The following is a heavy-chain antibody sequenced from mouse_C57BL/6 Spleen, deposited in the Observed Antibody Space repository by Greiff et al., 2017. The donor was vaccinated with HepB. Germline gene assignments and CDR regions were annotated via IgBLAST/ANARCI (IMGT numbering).Heavy chain of an antibody. CDR2: IDPENGDT. J-gene: IGHJ3*01. V-gene: IGHV14-4*01. CDR1: GFNIKDDY. Sequence: EVQLQQSGAELVRPGASVKLSCTASGFNIKDDYMHWVKQRPEQGLEWIGWIDPENGDTESASTFQGKATITADTSSNTAYLQLSRLTSEDTAVYYCTTRSAYWSQGTLVTVSA. CDR3: TTRSAY.